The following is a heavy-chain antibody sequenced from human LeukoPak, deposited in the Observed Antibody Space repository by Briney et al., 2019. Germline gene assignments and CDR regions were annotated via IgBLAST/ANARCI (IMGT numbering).Heavy chain of an antibody. CDR3: AKGLYHYYGSGSYTLDY. V-gene: IGHV3-23*01. CDR1: GFTFSTYA. Sequence: GGSLRLSCAASGFTFSTYAMSWVRQAPGKGLEWVSAISGSGTGADYADSEKGRFTISRDNSKNTLYLQVNSLRAEDTAVYYCAKGLYHYYGSGSYTLDYWGQGTQVTVSS. J-gene: IGHJ4*02. CDR2: ISGSGTGA. D-gene: IGHD3-10*01.